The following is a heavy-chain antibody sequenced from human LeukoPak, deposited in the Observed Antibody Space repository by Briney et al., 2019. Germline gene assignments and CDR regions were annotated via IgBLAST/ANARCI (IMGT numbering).Heavy chain of an antibody. Sequence: PGGSLRLSCAASGFTFSSYAMSWVRQAPGKGLEWVSAISGSGGSTYYADSVKGRFTISRDNSKNTLYLQMNSLRAEDTAVYYCAKDGHYVPYYYMDVWGKGTTVTVSS. CDR2: ISGSGGST. V-gene: IGHV3-23*01. J-gene: IGHJ6*03. D-gene: IGHD3-22*01. CDR3: AKDGHYVPYYYMDV. CDR1: GFTFSSYA.